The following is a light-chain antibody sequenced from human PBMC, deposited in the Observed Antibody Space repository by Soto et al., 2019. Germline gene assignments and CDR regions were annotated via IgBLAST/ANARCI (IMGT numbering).Light chain of an antibody. CDR3: QQYNKWPWT. CDR2: GAS. V-gene: IGKV3-15*01. J-gene: IGKJ1*01. Sequence: EIVMTQSPATLSVSPGERATLSCRASQSVSSSLVWYQQKPGQAPRRLIYGASTRSTGIAARFSGSGSGTEFTLTISSLQSEDFAVYYCQQYNKWPWTFGQGTKVEIK. CDR1: QSVSSS.